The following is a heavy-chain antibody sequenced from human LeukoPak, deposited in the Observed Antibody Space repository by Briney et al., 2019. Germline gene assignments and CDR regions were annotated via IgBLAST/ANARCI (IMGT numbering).Heavy chain of an antibody. CDR2: MNLNSGNT. Sequence: GASVKVSCKASGYTFTSYDINWVRQATGQGLEWMGWMNLNSGNTGYAQKFQCRVTMTRNTSIRTAYMELSSLRSEDTAVYYCAREKGYCSSTSCYGAGGMDVWGQGTTVTVSS. V-gene: IGHV1-8*01. D-gene: IGHD2-2*01. CDR1: GYTFTSYD. J-gene: IGHJ6*02. CDR3: AREKGYCSSTSCYGAGGMDV.